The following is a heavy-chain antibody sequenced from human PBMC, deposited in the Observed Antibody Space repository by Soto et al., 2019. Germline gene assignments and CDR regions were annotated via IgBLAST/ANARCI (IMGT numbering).Heavy chain of an antibody. CDR2: IWYDGSDK. J-gene: IGHJ4*02. CDR3: ARASCPFDY. CDR1: GFIFSTYG. V-gene: IGHV3-33*01. Sequence: QVQLVESGGGVVQPGRSLRLSCAASGFIFSTYGMHWVRQAPGKGLEWVAVIWYDGSDKYYADSVKGRFTISRDNSKNTLYLQMNSLRAEDTAVYYCARASCPFDYWGQGTLVTVSS.